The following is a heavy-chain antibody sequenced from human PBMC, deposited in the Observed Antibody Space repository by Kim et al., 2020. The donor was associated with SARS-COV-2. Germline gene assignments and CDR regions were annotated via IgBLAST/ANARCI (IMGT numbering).Heavy chain of an antibody. Sequence: SETLSLTCTVSGGSISSYYWSWIRQPAGKGLEWIGRIYTSGSTNYNPSLKSRVTMSVDTSKNQFSLKLSSVTAADTAVYYCAREREGDGGNDYGDYVVPCAHGMDVWGQGTTVTVSS. J-gene: IGHJ6*02. V-gene: IGHV4-4*07. CDR3: AREREGDGGNDYGDYVVPCAHGMDV. D-gene: IGHD4-17*01. CDR2: IYTSGST. CDR1: GGSISSYY.